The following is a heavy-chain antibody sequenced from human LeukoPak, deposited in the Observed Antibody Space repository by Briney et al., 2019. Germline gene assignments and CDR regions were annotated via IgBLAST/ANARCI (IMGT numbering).Heavy chain of an antibody. Sequence: ASVKVSCKASGYTFTGYYMHWVRQAPGQGLEWMGWINPNSGGTNYAQKFQGRVTMTRDTSISTAYMELSRLRSDDTAVYHCARVIRVSSWYTGIDYWGQGTLVTVSS. CDR2: INPNSGGT. CDR1: GYTFTGYY. V-gene: IGHV1-2*02. D-gene: IGHD6-13*01. J-gene: IGHJ4*02. CDR3: ARVIRVSSWYTGIDY.